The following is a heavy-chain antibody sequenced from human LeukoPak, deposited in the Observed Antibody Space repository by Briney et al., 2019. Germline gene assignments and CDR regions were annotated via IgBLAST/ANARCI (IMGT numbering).Heavy chain of an antibody. V-gene: IGHV4-59*01. CDR1: GGSISSYY. D-gene: IGHD3-10*01. CDR2: IYYSGST. Sequence: SETLSLTCTVSGGSISSYYWSWIRQPPGKGLEWIGYIYYSGSTNYNPSLKSRVTISVDTSKNQFSLKLSSVTAADTAVYYCARAGGSGSYSYFGYWGQGTLVTVSS. CDR3: ARAGGSGSYSYFGY. J-gene: IGHJ4*02.